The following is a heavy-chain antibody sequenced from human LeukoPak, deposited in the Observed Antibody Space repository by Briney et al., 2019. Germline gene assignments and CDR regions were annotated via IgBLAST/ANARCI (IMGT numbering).Heavy chain of an antibody. CDR3: ARDQNEGYGDYFYYFDY. J-gene: IGHJ4*02. CDR2: IIPIFGTA. V-gene: IGHV1-69*13. Sequence: SVKVSCKASGGTFSSYAISWVRQAPGQGLEWMGGIIPIFGTANYAQKFQGRVTITADESTSTAYMELSSLRSEDTAVYYCARDQNEGYGDYFYYFDYWGQGTLVTVSS. D-gene: IGHD4-17*01. CDR1: GGTFSSYA.